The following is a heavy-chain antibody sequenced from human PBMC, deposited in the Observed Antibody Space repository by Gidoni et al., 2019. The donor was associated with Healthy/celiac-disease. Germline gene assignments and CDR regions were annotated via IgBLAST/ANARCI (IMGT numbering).Heavy chain of an antibody. CDR1: GGTFSSYA. J-gene: IGHJ6*02. Sequence: QVQLVQSGAEVKKPGSSVKVSRKASGGTFSSYAISWVRQAPGQGLEWMGRIIPILGIANYAQKFQGRVTITADKSTSTAYMELSSLRSEDTAVYYCARDSDYYGPEGGYYGMDVWGQGTTVTVSS. V-gene: IGHV1-69*04. CDR2: IIPILGIA. CDR3: ARDSDYYGPEGGYYGMDV. D-gene: IGHD3-10*01.